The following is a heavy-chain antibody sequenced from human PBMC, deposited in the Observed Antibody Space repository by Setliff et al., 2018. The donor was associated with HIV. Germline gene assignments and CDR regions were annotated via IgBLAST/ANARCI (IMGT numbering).Heavy chain of an antibody. CDR2: ISAYNGDT. D-gene: IGHD4-4*01. CDR3: ARAPPYSNYALDDWFDP. Sequence: ASVKVSCKASGYSFTSYGINWVRQAPGQGLEWMGWISAYNGDTNFAQKLQGRVTMTTDTSTSTAYLELRSLISDDTAVYYCARAPPYSNYALDDWFDPWGQGTLVTVS. J-gene: IGHJ5*02. CDR1: GYSFTSYG. V-gene: IGHV1-18*01.